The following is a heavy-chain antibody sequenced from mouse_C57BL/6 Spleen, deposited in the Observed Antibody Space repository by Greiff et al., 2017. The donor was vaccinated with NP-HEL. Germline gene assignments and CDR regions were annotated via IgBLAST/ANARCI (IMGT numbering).Heavy chain of an antibody. CDR2: IYPGDGDT. Sequence: VQLQQSGAELVKPGASVKISCKASGYAFSSYWMNWVKQRPGKGLEWIGQIYPGDGDTNYNGKFKGKATLTADKSSSTAYMQLSSLTSEDSAVYFCARTGNYYGSRQFAYWGQGTLVTVSA. CDR3: ARTGNYYGSRQFAY. CDR1: GYAFSSYW. V-gene: IGHV1-80*01. J-gene: IGHJ3*01. D-gene: IGHD1-1*01.